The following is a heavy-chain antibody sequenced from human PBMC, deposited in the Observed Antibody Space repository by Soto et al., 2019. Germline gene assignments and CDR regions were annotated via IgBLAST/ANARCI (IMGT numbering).Heavy chain of an antibody. J-gene: IGHJ6*02. CDR1: GGTFSSYA. V-gene: IGHV1-69*01. CDR3: ARDRELSPHRGGRMDD. D-gene: IGHD3-10*01. CDR2: IIPILGKA. Sequence: QVQLVQSGAEVKKPGSSVKVSCKASGGTFSSYAISWVRQAPGQGLEWMGGIIPILGKANYAQKFQGRVTITADESTSTAYMGLSSLRSEDTAVYYCARDRELSPHRGGRMDDWGQGTTVTVSS.